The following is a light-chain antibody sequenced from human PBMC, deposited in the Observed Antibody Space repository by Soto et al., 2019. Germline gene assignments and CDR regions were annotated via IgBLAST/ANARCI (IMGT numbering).Light chain of an antibody. Sequence: QAVLTQPPSVSGAPGQRVTISCTGSSSNIGAGWPVHWYQQLPGTAPKLLIYDNSNRPSGVPDRFSGSKSGTSASLAITGRQAEDEADYYCQSYDNSLSAWVFGGGTKLTVL. CDR2: DNS. CDR3: QSYDNSLSAWV. CDR1: SSNIGAGWP. J-gene: IGLJ3*02. V-gene: IGLV1-40*01.